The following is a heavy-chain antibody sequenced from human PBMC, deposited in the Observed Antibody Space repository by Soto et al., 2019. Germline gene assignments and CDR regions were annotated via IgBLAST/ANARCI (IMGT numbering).Heavy chain of an antibody. CDR3: ARLGGYYQALDS. V-gene: IGHV4-59*08. CDR1: DGSISPYY. Sequence: QVQLQESGPGLVKPSETLSLNCTVSDGSISPYYWSWIRQPPGKGLEWIGYIYYAGTTTYNPSLKSRVSISVDTSKNEVSLILTSVTAADTAVYYCARLGGYYQALDSWGQGTVVTVSS. D-gene: IGHD3-22*01. J-gene: IGHJ4*02. CDR2: IYYAGTT.